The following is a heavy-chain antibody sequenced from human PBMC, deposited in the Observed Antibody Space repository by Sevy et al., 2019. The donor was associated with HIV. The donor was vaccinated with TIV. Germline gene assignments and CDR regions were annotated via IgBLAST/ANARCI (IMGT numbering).Heavy chain of an antibody. CDR3: ARDLTPDYYGSGSYYPWFDP. CDR2: ISSSSSYI. V-gene: IGHV3-21*01. J-gene: IGHJ5*02. CDR1: GFTFSSYS. D-gene: IGHD3-10*01. Sequence: GGSLRLSCAASGFTFSSYSVNWVRQAPGKGLEWVSSISSSSSYIYYADSVKGRFTISRDNAKNSLYLQMNSLRAEDTAVYYCARDLTPDYYGSGSYYPWFDPWGQGTLVTVSS.